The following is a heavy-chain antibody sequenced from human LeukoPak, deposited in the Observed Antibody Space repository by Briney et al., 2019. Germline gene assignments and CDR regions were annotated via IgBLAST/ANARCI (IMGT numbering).Heavy chain of an antibody. CDR2: INHSGST. CDR3: ASIVGATALDY. CDR1: GGSFSGYY. J-gene: IGHJ4*02. Sequence: SETLSLTCAVYGGSFSGYYWSWIRQPPGKGLEWIGEINHSGSTNYNPSLKSRVTISVDTSKNQFPLKLSSVTAADTAVYYCASIVGATALDYWGQGTLVTVSS. V-gene: IGHV4-34*01. D-gene: IGHD1-26*01.